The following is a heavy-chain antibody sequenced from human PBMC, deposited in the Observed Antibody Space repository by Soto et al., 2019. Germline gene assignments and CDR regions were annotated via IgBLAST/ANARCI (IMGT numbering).Heavy chain of an antibody. CDR2: IIPIFGTA. CDR1: GGTFSSYA. Sequence: QVQLVQSGAEVKKPGSSVKVSCKASGGTFSSYAISWVRQAPGQGLEWMGGIIPIFGTANYAQKFQGRVTITADESTSTAYMELSSLRSEDTAVYYCARDLEGIVGATHGGPYYYYGMDVWGQGTTVTVSS. CDR3: ARDLEGIVGATHGGPYYYYGMDV. V-gene: IGHV1-69*12. D-gene: IGHD1-26*01. J-gene: IGHJ6*02.